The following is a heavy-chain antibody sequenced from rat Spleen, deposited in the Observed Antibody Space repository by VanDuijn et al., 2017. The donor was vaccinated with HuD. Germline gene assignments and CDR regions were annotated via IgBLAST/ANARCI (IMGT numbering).Heavy chain of an antibody. CDR2: ISYDGTAT. D-gene: IGHD1-11*01. CDR1: GLSFSNYD. CDR3: TTGERGFAY. V-gene: IGHV5-17*01. Sequence: EVRLVESGGGLVQPGRSLKFSCAASGLSFSNYDMAWVRQAPTKGLEWVASISYDGTATYYRDSVKGRFTISRDNAKSTLYLQMDSLRSEDTATYYCTTGERGFAYWGQGVMVTVSS. J-gene: IGHJ2*01.